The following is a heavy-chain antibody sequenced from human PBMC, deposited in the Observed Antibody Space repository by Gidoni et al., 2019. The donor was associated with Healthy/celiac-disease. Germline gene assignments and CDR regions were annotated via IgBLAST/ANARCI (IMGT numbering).Heavy chain of an antibody. CDR1: GGSFSGYY. V-gene: IGHV4-34*01. CDR2: IKHSGST. Sequence: QVQLQQWGAGLLKPSEPLSLTCAVYGGSFSGYYWSWIRQPPGKGLEWIGEIKHSGSTNYNPSLKSRVTISVDTSKNQFSLKLSSVTAADTAVYYCARPLKQGKWLVAFDIWGQGTMVTVSS. CDR3: ARPLKQGKWLVAFDI. J-gene: IGHJ3*02. D-gene: IGHD6-19*01.